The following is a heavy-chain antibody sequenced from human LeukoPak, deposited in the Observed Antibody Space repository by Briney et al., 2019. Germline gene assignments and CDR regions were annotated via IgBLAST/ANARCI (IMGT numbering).Heavy chain of an antibody. V-gene: IGHV1-2*02. D-gene: IGHD6-13*01. CDR1: GYTFTGYY. Sequence: ASVKVSCKASGYTFTGYYMHWVRQAPGQGLEWMGWINPNSGGTNYAQKFQGRVTMTRDTSISTAYMELSRLRSDDTAVYYCARDLYSSSWSDAFDIWGQGTIVTVSS. CDR3: ARDLYSSSWSDAFDI. J-gene: IGHJ3*02. CDR2: INPNSGGT.